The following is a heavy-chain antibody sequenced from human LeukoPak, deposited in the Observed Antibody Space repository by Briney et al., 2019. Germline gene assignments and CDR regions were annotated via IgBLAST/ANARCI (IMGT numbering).Heavy chain of an antibody. V-gene: IGHV4-61*02. CDR2: IYTSGST. J-gene: IGHJ5*02. CDR3: ARGEYCSSTSCYRNWFDP. CDR1: GGSISSGSYY. Sequence: PSQTLSLTCTVSGGSISSGSYYWSWIRQPAGKGLEWIGRIYTSGSTNYNPSLKSRVTISVDTSKNQFSLKLSSVTAADTAVYYCARGEYCSSTSCYRNWFDPWGQGTLVTVSS. D-gene: IGHD2-2*01.